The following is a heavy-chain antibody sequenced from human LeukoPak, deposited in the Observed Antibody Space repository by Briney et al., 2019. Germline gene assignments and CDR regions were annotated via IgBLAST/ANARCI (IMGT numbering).Heavy chain of an antibody. CDR3: ASHRHKGGHHF. CDR2: IYYSGST. J-gene: IGHJ4*02. Sequence: PSETLSLTCTVSGGSISSSSYYWGWVRQPPGKGLEWMGSIYYSGSTYYNSALNSRLTISVDTSKNQFSLNLASVTAADTAVYYCASHRHKGGHHFWGQGTLDTVSS. CDR1: GGSISSSSYY. V-gene: IGHV4-39*01. D-gene: IGHD1-14*01.